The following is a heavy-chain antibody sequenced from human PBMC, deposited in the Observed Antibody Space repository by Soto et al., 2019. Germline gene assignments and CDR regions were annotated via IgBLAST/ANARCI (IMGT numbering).Heavy chain of an antibody. V-gene: IGHV4-30-2*01. CDR2: IYHTGNT. D-gene: IGHD2-21*01. CDR3: LRILLPDNCSAP. CDR1: GDSLSNSDDS. Sequence: SDTLSLTCAVSGDSLSNSDDSWSWIRQPPGKGLEWLGYIYHTGNTYYNPSLNSRVTISVDRSKNLFSLSLTSVTAAATAVYYSLRILLPDNCSAPCGHGTQV. J-gene: IGHJ1*01.